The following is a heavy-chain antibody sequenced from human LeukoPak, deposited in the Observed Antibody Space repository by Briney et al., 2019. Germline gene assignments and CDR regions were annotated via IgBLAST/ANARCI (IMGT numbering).Heavy chain of an antibody. CDR2: ISGSGGST. Sequence: GGSLRLSCAASGFTFSSYAMSWVRQAPGKGLEWVSAISGSGGSTYYADSVKGRFTISRDNSKNTLYLQMNSLRAEDTAVYYCAKLAYTKHSSSWTFDYWGQGTLVTVSS. J-gene: IGHJ4*02. D-gene: IGHD6-13*01. CDR3: AKLAYTKHSSSWTFDY. CDR1: GFTFSSYA. V-gene: IGHV3-23*01.